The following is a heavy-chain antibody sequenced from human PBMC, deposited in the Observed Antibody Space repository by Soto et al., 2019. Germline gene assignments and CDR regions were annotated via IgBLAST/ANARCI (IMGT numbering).Heavy chain of an antibody. CDR1: GYTFTSYG. CDR3: ARASLLWFGALPGASDY. Sequence: QVPLVQSGAEVKKPGASVKVSCKASGYTFTSYGISWVRQAPGQGLEWMGWISAYNGNTNYAQKLQGRVTMTTDTSTSTAYMELRSRRSDDTAVYYCARASLLWFGALPGASDYWGQGTLVTVSS. J-gene: IGHJ4*02. V-gene: IGHV1-18*01. CDR2: ISAYNGNT. D-gene: IGHD3-10*01.